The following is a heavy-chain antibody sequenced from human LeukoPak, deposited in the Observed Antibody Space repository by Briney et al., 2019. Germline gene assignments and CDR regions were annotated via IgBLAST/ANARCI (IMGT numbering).Heavy chain of an antibody. Sequence: GGSLRLSCAASGFTFSSYSMNWVRQAPGKGLEWVSYISSSSSTIYYADSVKGRFTISRDNAKNSLYLQMNSLRAEDTAVYYCARDGSAWELLPSDAFDIWGQGTMVTVSS. V-gene: IGHV3-48*01. J-gene: IGHJ3*02. CDR2: ISSSSSTI. CDR1: GFTFSSYS. D-gene: IGHD1-26*01. CDR3: ARDGSAWELLPSDAFDI.